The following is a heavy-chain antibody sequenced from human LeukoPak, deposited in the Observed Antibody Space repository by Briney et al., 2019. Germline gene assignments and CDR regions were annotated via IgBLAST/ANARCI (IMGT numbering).Heavy chain of an antibody. J-gene: IGHJ6*03. CDR1: GGSFSGYY. CDR2: IYHSGST. Sequence: SETLSLTCAVYGGSFSGYYWSWIRQPPGKGLEWIGSIYHSGSTDYNPSLKSRVTISIDTSKNQFSLKLSSVTAADTAVYYCAIVTVAGTDYYMDVWGKGTTVTVSS. D-gene: IGHD6-19*01. CDR3: AIVTVAGTDYYMDV. V-gene: IGHV4-34*01.